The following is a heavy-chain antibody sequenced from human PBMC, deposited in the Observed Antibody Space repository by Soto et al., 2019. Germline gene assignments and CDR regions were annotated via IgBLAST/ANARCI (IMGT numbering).Heavy chain of an antibody. CDR2: VYYSGTT. D-gene: IGHD4-17*01. J-gene: IGHJ4*02. V-gene: IGHV4-61*01. Sequence: PSETLSLTCSVSVGSVSYKTYYWSWIRQPPGKRLEWIGYVYYSGTTNYNPSLKSRVTISVDLSKNRFSLRLSSVTTADTALYYCARTTAVPNTLRSRYFFDYWGQGTLVTVS. CDR3: ARTTAVPNTLRSRYFFDY. CDR1: VGSVSYKTYY.